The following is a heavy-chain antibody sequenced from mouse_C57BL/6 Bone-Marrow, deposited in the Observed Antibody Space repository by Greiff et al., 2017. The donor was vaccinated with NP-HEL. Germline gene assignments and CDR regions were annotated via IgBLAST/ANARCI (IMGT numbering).Heavy chain of an antibody. CDR2: INPNNGGT. CDR3: ARRVYYYGSPYFDY. D-gene: IGHD1-1*01. Sequence: VQLQQSGPELVKPGASVKIPCKASGYTFTDYNMDWVKQSHGQSLEWIGDINPNNGGTIYNQKFKGKATLTVDKSSSTAYMELRSLTSEDTAVYYCARRVYYYGSPYFDYWGQGTTLTVSS. J-gene: IGHJ2*01. V-gene: IGHV1-18*01. CDR1: GYTFTDYN.